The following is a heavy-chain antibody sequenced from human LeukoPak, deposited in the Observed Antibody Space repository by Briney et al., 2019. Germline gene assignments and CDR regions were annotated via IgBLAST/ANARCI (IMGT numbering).Heavy chain of an antibody. Sequence: GGSLRLSCAASGFTFSSYSMNWVRQAPGKGREWVSSISSSSSYIYYADSVKGRFTISRDNAKNSLYLQMNSLRAEDTAVYYCASNSVGAGDYWDQGTLVTVSS. J-gene: IGHJ4*02. CDR2: ISSSSSYI. V-gene: IGHV3-21*01. D-gene: IGHD1-26*01. CDR1: GFTFSSYS. CDR3: ASNSVGAGDY.